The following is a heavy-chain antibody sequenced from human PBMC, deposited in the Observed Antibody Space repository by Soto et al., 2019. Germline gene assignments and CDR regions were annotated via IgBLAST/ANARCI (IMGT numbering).Heavy chain of an antibody. D-gene: IGHD4-17*01. CDR1: GFTFTSSA. J-gene: IGHJ4*02. CDR2: IVVGSGNT. Sequence: SVKVSCKASGFTFTSSAVQWVRQARGQRLEWIGWIVVGSGNTNYAQKFQERVTITRDMSTSTAYMELSSLRSEDTAVYYCAAALQYGDYYFDYWGQGTLVTVSS. CDR3: AAALQYGDYYFDY. V-gene: IGHV1-58*01.